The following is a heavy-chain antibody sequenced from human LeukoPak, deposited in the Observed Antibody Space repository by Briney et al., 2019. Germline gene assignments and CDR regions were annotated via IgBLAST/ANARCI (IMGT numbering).Heavy chain of an antibody. D-gene: IGHD1-1*01. CDR2: INYSGSDI. Sequence: PGGSLRLSCAASGFTFNTYTMNWVRQAPGKGLGWVSSINYSGSDIYYADSLRGRFTVSRHNAKTSLYLQMNSLRAEDTAIYCCARDDGFTGTPIFDYWGQGALVTVSS. V-gene: IGHV3-21*01. CDR3: ARDDGFTGTPIFDY. CDR1: GFTFNTYT. J-gene: IGHJ4*02.